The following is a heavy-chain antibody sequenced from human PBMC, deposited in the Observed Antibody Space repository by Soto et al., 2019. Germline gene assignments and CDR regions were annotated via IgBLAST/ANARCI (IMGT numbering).Heavy chain of an antibody. J-gene: IGHJ4*02. CDR1: GGSIISSSYY. CDR3: ARIVTAMVGPLDY. CDR2: IYYSGST. Sequence: SETLSLTCTVSGGSIISSSYYWGWIRQPPGKGLEWFESIYYSGSTYYNPSLKSRVTISVDTSKNQFSLKLSSVTAADTAVYYCARIVTAMVGPLDYWGQGTLVTVSS. D-gene: IGHD5-18*01. V-gene: IGHV4-39*01.